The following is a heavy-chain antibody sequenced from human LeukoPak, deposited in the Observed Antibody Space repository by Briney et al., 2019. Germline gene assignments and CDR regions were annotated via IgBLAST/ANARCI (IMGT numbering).Heavy chain of an antibody. Sequence: GGSLRLSCAASGVTFSNYDMSWGRHAPGRGLEWVSGITGSGGSTYYAGSVKGRFTVSRDNSKTTLYLQMNSLRAEATAVYYCAKGNWGERLDWYFDLWGRGTLVTVSS. CDR1: GVTFSNYD. D-gene: IGHD3-16*01. J-gene: IGHJ2*01. CDR3: AKGNWGERLDWYFDL. V-gene: IGHV3-23*01. CDR2: ITGSGGST.